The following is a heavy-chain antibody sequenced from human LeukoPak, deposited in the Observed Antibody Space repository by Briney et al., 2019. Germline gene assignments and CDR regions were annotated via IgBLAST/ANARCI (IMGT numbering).Heavy chain of an antibody. V-gene: IGHV1-69*05. D-gene: IGHD6-6*01. Sequence: SVKVSCKASGYTFTSYAISWVRQAPGQGLEWMGGIIPIFGTANYAQKFQGRVTITTDESTSTAYMELSSLRSEDTAVYYCARDTKQLAGGWFDPWGQGTLVTVSS. J-gene: IGHJ5*02. CDR2: IIPIFGTA. CDR1: GYTFTSYA. CDR3: ARDTKQLAGGWFDP.